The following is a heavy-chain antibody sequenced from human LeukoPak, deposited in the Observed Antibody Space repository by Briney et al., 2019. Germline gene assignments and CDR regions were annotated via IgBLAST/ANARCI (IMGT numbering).Heavy chain of an antibody. CDR1: GGSINSYY. D-gene: IGHD1-7*01. CDR2: IYYSGST. J-gene: IGHJ5*02. CDR3: ARDNWNLGRYWFDP. Sequence: PSETLSLTCTVSGGSINSYYWTWIRQPPGKGLEWIGYIYYSGSTYYNPSLKSRVTISVDTSKNQFSLKLSSVTAADTAVYYCARDNWNLGRYWFDPWGQGTLVTVSS. V-gene: IGHV4-59*12.